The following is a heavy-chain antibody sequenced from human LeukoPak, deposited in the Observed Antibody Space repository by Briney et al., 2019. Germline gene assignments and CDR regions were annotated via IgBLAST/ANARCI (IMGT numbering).Heavy chain of an antibody. J-gene: IGHJ5*02. CDR3: ARDEKDRGFGVANP. CDR2: ISAYNGNT. Sequence: ASVKVSCKASGYTFTSYGISWVRQAPGQGLEWMGWISAYNGNTNYAQKLQGRVTMTTDTSTSTAYMELRSLRSDDTAVYYCARDEKDRGFGVANPWGQGTLVTVSS. D-gene: IGHD3-3*01. CDR1: GYTFTSYG. V-gene: IGHV1-18*01.